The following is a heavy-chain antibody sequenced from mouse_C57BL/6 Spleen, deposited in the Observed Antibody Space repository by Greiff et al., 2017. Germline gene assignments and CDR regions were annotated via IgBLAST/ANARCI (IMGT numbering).Heavy chain of an antibody. CDR2: IDPETGGT. CDR1: GYTFTDYE. Sequence: QVQLQQSGAELVRPGASVTLSCKASGYTFTDYEMHWVKQTPVHGLEWIGAIDPETGGTAYNQKFKGKAILTADKSSSTAYMELRSLTSEDSAVYFCTRREDGYCDVWGTGTTVTVSS. CDR3: TRREDGYCDV. V-gene: IGHV1-15*01. J-gene: IGHJ1*03.